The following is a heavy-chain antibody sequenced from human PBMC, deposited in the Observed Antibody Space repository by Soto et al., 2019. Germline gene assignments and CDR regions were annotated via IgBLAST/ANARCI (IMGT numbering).Heavy chain of an antibody. J-gene: IGHJ6*04. CDR2: INPKSGGT. Sequence: ASVKVSCKASGYSFTDYHIHWVRQAPGQGLEWLGRINPKSGGTSTAQKFQGWVTMTTDTSISTASMELTRLTSDDTAIYYCARGDSTDCSNGVCSFFYNHDMDVWGEGTTVTVSS. V-gene: IGHV1-2*04. D-gene: IGHD2-8*01. CDR1: GYSFTDYH. CDR3: ARGDSTDCSNGVCSFFYNHDMDV.